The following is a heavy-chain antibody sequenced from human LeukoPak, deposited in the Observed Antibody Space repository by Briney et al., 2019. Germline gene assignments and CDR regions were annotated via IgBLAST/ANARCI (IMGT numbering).Heavy chain of an antibody. Sequence: PGGSLRLSCAASGFTFSSYAMSWVRQAPGKGLEWVSAISGSGGSTYYADSVKGRFTISRDNAKNSLYLQMNSLRAEDTAVYYCARAKGGQLGPFDYWGQGTLVTVSS. V-gene: IGHV3-23*01. CDR1: GFTFSSYA. CDR2: ISGSGGST. D-gene: IGHD6-13*01. J-gene: IGHJ4*02. CDR3: ARAKGGQLGPFDY.